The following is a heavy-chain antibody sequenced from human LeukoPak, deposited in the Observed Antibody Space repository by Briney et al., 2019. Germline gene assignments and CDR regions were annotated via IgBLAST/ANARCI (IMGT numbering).Heavy chain of an antibody. CDR2: VSAYNGNT. CDR3: ARVGGGEWPIYYYYMDV. Sequence: ASVEVSFKGSCFPFFSYGISWGRPAPGQRVVWVGLVSAYNGNTNYAQKLQGRVTMTTDTSTSTAYMELRSLRSDDTAVYYCARVGGGEWPIYYYYMDVWGKGTTVTISS. J-gene: IGHJ6*03. CDR1: CFPFFSYG. D-gene: IGHD2-21*01. V-gene: IGHV1-18*01.